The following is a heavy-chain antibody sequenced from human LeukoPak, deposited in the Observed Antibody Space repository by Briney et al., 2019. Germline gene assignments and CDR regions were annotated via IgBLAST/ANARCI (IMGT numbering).Heavy chain of an antibody. D-gene: IGHD6-19*01. V-gene: IGHV4-30-2*03. Sequence: SQTLSLTCDVSGGSISSGLYSWSWIRQPLGKGLEWIGYIYHTGSTYYNPSLKSRVTISVDTSKNQFSLKLSSVTAADTAVYSCARHSFSSGWKSFDYWGQGTLVTVSS. CDR3: ARHSFSSGWKSFDY. CDR1: GGSISSGLYS. CDR2: IYHTGST. J-gene: IGHJ4*02.